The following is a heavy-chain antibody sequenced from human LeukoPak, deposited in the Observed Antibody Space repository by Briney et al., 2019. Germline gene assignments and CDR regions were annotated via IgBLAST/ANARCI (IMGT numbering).Heavy chain of an antibody. CDR2: IYWNDDE. J-gene: IGHJ4*02. D-gene: IGHD2-21*02. Sequence: FGPTLVKPTQTLTLTCTFSGFSLSTSQVGVGWLRQDQGKALEWLALIYWNDDEYYSPSLKTRLTIIKDSSKNQVVLKMTNMDAVDRGTYYCARDRGSARSSVFDYWGQGTLVSVCS. V-gene: IGHV2-5*04. CDR1: GFSLSTSQVG. CDR3: ARDRGSARSSVFDY.